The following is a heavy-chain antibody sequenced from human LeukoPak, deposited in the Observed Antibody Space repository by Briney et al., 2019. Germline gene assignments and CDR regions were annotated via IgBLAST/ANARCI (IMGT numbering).Heavy chain of an antibody. CDR1: GGSISSGGYY. D-gene: IGHD2-2*01. J-gene: IGHJ6*03. CDR3: ARSYCSSTSCSPYYYYYMDV. CDR2: IYYSGST. Sequence: SETLSLTCTVSGGSISSGGYYWSWVRQHPGKGLEWIGYIYYSGSTYYNPSLKSRVTISVDTSKNQFSLKLSSVTAADTAVYYCARSYCSSTSCSPYYYYYMDVWGKGTTVTVSS. V-gene: IGHV4-31*03.